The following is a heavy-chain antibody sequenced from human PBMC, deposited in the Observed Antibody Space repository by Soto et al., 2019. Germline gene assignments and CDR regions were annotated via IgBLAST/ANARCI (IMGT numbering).Heavy chain of an antibody. V-gene: IGHV1-18*04. J-gene: IGHJ4*02. CDR2: ITAENGNT. CDR1: GYSFTSYG. CDR3: ARVVLEWQPTSGFDY. D-gene: IGHD3-3*01. Sequence: ASVKVSCKASGYSFTSYGITWVRQAPGQGPEWLGWITAENGNTNYAQKFQGRGTMTTDTSTNTAYMELRGLRSDDTAVYYRARVVLEWQPTSGFDYWGQGTLVTVSS.